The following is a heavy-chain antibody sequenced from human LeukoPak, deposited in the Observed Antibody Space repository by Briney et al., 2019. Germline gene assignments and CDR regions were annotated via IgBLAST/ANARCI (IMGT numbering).Heavy chain of an antibody. V-gene: IGHV1-2*02. D-gene: IGHD3-10*01. CDR1: GYTFTDYF. J-gene: IGHJ3*02. CDR2: INPNSGGT. Sequence: ASVKVSCKASGYTFTDYFMHWVRQAPGQGLEWLGWINPNSGGTNYAQKFHGRVTMTRDTSISTAYMELSRLRSDDTAVYYCARDRVDAFDIWGQGTMVTVSS. CDR3: ARDRVDAFDI.